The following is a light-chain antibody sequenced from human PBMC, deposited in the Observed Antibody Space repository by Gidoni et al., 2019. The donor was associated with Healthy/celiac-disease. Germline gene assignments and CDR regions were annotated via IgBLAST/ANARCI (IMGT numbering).Light chain of an antibody. CDR2: KDS. V-gene: IGLV3-25*03. CDR3: QSADSSGTYPYVV. J-gene: IGLJ2*01. CDR1: ALPKQY. Sequence: SYELTQPPSVSVSPGQTARITCSGDALPKQYAYWYQQKPSQAPMLVIYKDSERPSGITERFSGSSSGTTVTLTISGVQAEDEADYYCQSADSSGTYPYVVFGGGTKLTVL.